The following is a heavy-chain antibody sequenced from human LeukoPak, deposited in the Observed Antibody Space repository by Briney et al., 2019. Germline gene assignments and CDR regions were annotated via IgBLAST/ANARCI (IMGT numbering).Heavy chain of an antibody. CDR1: GGSISSYY. Sequence: SETLSLTCTVSGGSISSYYWSWIRQPAGKGLEWIGRIYTSGSTNYNPSLKSRVTMSVDTSKNQFSLKLSSVTAADTAVYYCARLVKVSIGNPYGMDVWGQGTTVTVSS. CDR2: IYTSGST. D-gene: IGHD6-6*01. J-gene: IGHJ6*02. V-gene: IGHV4-4*07. CDR3: ARLVKVSIGNPYGMDV.